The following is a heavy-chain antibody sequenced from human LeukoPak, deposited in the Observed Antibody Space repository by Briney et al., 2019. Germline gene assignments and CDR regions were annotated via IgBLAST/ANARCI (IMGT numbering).Heavy chain of an antibody. CDR1: GYIFTGYY. CDR2: INPNSGGT. CDR3: ASVYSSGWNFHY. Sequence: ASVKVSCKASGYIFTGYYMHWVRQAPGQGLEWMGWINPNSGGTNFAQKFQGRVTMTRDTSISTAYMEVSRLTSDDTAVYYCASVYSSGWNFHYWGQGTLSPSPQ. V-gene: IGHV1-2*02. J-gene: IGHJ4*02. D-gene: IGHD6-19*01.